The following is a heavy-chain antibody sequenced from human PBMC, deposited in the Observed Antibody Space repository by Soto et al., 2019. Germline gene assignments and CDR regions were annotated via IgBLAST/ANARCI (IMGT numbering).Heavy chain of an antibody. CDR2: IIPIFGTA. D-gene: IGHD5-12*01. V-gene: IGHV1-69*05. Sequence: SVKVSCKASGGTFSSYAITWVRQAPGQGLEWMGGIIPIFGTANYAQKFQARVTITRDTSASTAYMELSSLRSEDTAVYYYVGGTWRYSFDIWGRGTLVTVSS. J-gene: IGHJ4*02. CDR1: GGTFSSYA. CDR3: VGGTWRYSFDI.